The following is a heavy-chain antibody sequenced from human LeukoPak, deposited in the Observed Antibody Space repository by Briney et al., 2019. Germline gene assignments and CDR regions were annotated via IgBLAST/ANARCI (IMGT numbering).Heavy chain of an antibody. CDR3: AKARVGATELIDY. CDR1: GFTFDDYA. D-gene: IGHD1-26*01. V-gene: IGHV3-9*01. CDR2: ISWNSGSI. Sequence: GGSLRLSCAASGFTFDDYAMHWVRQAPGKGLEWVSGISWNSGSIGYADSVKGRFTISRDNAKNSLYLQMNSLRAEDTALYYCAKARVGATELIDYWGQGTLVTVSS. J-gene: IGHJ4*02.